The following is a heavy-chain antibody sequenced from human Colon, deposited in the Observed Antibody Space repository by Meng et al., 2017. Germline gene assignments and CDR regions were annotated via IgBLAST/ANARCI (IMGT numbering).Heavy chain of an antibody. V-gene: IGHV4-59*01. J-gene: IGHJ4*02. CDR1: GASISSSY. CDR2: IYYSGSS. D-gene: IGHD4-17*01. Sequence: QVQLQESGPGLVMPSETLSLTCNVSGASISSSYLTWIRQSPGKGLEFIGYIYYSGSSYYNPSLKSRVTISVDASKNQFSLKLNSVTAADTAIYYCARAPPVTRFFEYWGQGILVTVSS. CDR3: ARAPPVTRFFEY.